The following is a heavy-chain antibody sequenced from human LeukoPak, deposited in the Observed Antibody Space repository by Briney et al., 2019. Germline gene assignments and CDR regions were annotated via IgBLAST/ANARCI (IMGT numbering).Heavy chain of an antibody. J-gene: IGHJ4*02. D-gene: IGHD6-19*01. CDR1: GFTFTTYW. CDR2: IKQDGGQK. CDR3: ARDPFSSGWLDY. Sequence: GGSLRLSCAASGFTFTTYWMTWVRQSLGKGLEWVANIKQDGGQKHYVDSVKGRFTISRDNAKNSVYLQMNSLRPEDTAVYYCARDPFSSGWLDYWSQGTLVTVSA. V-gene: IGHV3-7*04.